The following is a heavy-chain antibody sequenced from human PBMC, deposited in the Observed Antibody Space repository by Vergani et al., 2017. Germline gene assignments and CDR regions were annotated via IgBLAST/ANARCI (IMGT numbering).Heavy chain of an antibody. CDR2: IRYDGSSE. CDR1: GFTLNTYG. Sequence: QVQILQSGGGVVQPGGSLRLSCTLSGFTLNTYGIHWVRQAPGKGLEWVSFIRYDGSSEYYGDSVKGRFTISRDKSQNTVNLQMNSLRTEYTAVYFCANSVIAGNVGVAYFGMDVWGRGTTLTVSS. D-gene: IGHD2/OR15-2a*01. CDR3: ANSVIAGNVGVAYFGMDV. V-gene: IGHV3-30*02. J-gene: IGHJ6*02.